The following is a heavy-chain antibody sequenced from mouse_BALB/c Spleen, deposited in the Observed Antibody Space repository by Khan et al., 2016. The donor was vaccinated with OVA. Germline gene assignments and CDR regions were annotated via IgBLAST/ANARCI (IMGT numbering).Heavy chain of an antibody. D-gene: IGHD1-2*01. J-gene: IGHJ2*01. CDR1: GYSITSGYG. Sequence: VQLKQSGPGLVKPSQSLSLNCTVTGYSITSGYGWNWIRQFPGNKLEWMGYISYSGSTNYNPSLKSRISITRDTSKNQFFLQVNSVTTEDTATYYCARTARIKYWGQGTTLTVSS. CDR3: ARTARIKY. V-gene: IGHV3-2*02. CDR2: ISYSGST.